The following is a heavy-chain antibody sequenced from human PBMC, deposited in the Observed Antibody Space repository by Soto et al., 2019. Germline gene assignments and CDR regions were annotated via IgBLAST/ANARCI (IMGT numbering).Heavy chain of an antibody. CDR1: GGSISSGGYY. CDR3: ARDVARGGNFDY. J-gene: IGHJ4*02. V-gene: IGHV4-31*03. Sequence: QVQLQESGPGLVKPSQTLSLTCTVSGGSISSGGYYWSWIRQHPGKGLEWIGYIYYSGSTYYNPSLESRVTISVDTSKNQSSLKLSSVTAADTAVYYCARDVARGGNFDYWGQGTLVTVSS. D-gene: IGHD3-16*01. CDR2: IYYSGST.